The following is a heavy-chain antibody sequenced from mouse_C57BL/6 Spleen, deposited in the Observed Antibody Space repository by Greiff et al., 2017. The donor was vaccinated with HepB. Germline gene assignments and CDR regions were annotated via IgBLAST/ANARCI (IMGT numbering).Heavy chain of an antibody. J-gene: IGHJ2*01. CDR1: GYTFTSYT. D-gene: IGHD1-1*01. Sequence: QVQLKESGAELARPGASVKMSCKASGYTFTSYTMHWVKQRPGQGLEWIGYINPNSGYTKYNQKFKDKATLTADKSSSTAYMQLSSLTSEDSAVYYCAREGTTVVGYYFDYWGQGTTLTVSS. CDR3: AREGTTVVGYYFDY. V-gene: IGHV1-4*01. CDR2: INPNSGYT.